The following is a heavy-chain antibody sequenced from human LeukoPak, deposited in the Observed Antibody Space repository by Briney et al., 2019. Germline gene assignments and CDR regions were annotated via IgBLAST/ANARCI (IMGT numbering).Heavy chain of an antibody. CDR3: ARASNSPFDY. Sequence: GGSLRLSCAASVFTFSNYEMSWVRQTPRKGLEWVSHIYTDNNIKEADAVKGRFTISRDNAKNSLYLQMNSLRAEDTAVYYCARASNSPFDYWGQGTLVTVSS. CDR2: IYTDNNI. D-gene: IGHD2-21*01. J-gene: IGHJ4*02. CDR1: VFTFSNYE. V-gene: IGHV3-48*03.